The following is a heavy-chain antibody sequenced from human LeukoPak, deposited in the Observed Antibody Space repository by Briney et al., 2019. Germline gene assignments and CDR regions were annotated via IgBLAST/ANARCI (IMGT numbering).Heavy chain of an antibody. V-gene: IGHV4-59*02. J-gene: IGHJ4*02. Sequence: PSETLSLTCTISGGSVSDYYWSWIRQSPGKGLEWIGYIYHTGSTSYSPSLKSRVTISADTSQNQFSLKLSSVTAADTAVYYCASRKLGNDYWGQGTLVTVSS. CDR1: GGSVSDYY. CDR3: ASRKLGNDY. CDR2: IYHTGST. D-gene: IGHD7-27*01.